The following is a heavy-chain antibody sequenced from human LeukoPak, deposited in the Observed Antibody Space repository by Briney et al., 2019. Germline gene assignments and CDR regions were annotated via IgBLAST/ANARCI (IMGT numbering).Heavy chain of an antibody. CDR2: ISTSRSYI. CDR1: GFTFSSYT. J-gene: IGHJ4*02. CDR3: ATKGYFDSSGYYYTVNY. V-gene: IGHV3-21*01. D-gene: IGHD3-22*01. Sequence: PGGSLRLSCAASGFTFSSYTMNWVRQAPEKGLEWVSSISTSRSYIYYADSVKGRFTVSRDNAKNSLYLQMNSLRAEDTAVYYCATKGYFDSSGYYYTVNYWGQGTLVTVSS.